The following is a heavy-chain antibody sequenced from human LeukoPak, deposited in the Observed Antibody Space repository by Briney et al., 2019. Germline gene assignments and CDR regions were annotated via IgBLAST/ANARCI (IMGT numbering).Heavy chain of an antibody. D-gene: IGHD4-17*01. Sequence: PSETLSLTCAVSDDSFSSHYWTWIRQPPGKGLEWIGYISYIGTTNYNPSLKSRVTLSIDTSKNQFSLKLGSVTAADTAVYYCARDLVTVTKGFDIWGQGTMVSVSS. CDR3: ARDLVTVTKGFDI. CDR2: ISYIGTT. J-gene: IGHJ3*02. V-gene: IGHV4-59*11. CDR1: DDSFSSHY.